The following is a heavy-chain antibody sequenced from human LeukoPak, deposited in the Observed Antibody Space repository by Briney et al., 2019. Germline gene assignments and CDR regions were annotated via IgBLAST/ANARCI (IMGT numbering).Heavy chain of an antibody. D-gene: IGHD5-12*01. CDR3: AKGIVAAINSDYYYGMDV. CDR2: ISGSGGST. Sequence: GGSLRLPCAASGFTFSSYAMSWVRQAPGKGLEWVSAISGSGGSTYYADSVKGRFTISRDNSKNTLYLQMNSLRAEDTAVYYCAKGIVAAINSDYYYGMDVWGQGPRSPSP. V-gene: IGHV3-23*01. J-gene: IGHJ6*02. CDR1: GFTFSSYA.